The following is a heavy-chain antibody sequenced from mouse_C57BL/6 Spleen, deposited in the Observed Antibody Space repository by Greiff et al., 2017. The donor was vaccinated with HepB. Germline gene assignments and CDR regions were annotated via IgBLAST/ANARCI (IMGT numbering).Heavy chain of an antibody. CDR3: TTRFPSDY. Sequence: EVQLQQSGAELVRPGASVKLSCTASGFNIKDDYMHWVKQRPEQGLEWIGWIDPENGDTEYASKFQGKATITADTSSNTAYLQLSSLTSEDTAVYYCTTRFPSDYWGQGTTLTVSS. V-gene: IGHV14-4*01. CDR2: IDPENGDT. CDR1: GFNIKDDY. J-gene: IGHJ2*01.